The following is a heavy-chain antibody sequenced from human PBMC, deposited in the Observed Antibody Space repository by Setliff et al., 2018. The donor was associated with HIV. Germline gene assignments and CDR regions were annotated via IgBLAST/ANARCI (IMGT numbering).Heavy chain of an antibody. CDR3: AREAYYYGSGSYNRPIYSYYDMDV. CDR1: GGTFSSYA. D-gene: IGHD3-10*01. V-gene: IGHV1-69*05. Sequence: SVKVSCKASGGTFSSYAISWVRQAPGQGLEWMGWIIPIFGTANYAQKFQGRVTITTDESTSTAYMELSSLRSEDTAVYYCAREAYYYGSGSYNRPIYSYYDMDVWGKGTTGTVCS. J-gene: IGHJ6*03. CDR2: IIPIFGTA.